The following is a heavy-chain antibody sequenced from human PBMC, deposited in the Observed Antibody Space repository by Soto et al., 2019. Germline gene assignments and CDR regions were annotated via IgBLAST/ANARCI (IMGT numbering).Heavy chain of an antibody. V-gene: IGHV4-39*01. CDR1: GGSISSSSYY. Sequence: PSETLSLTCTVSGGSISSSSYYWGWIRQPPGKGLEWIGSIYYSGSTYYNPSLKSRVTISVDTSKNQFSLKLSSVTAADTAVYYCARHCGCAAVDTVSDYGMAVWGQGTTVTVSS. CDR2: IYYSGST. CDR3: ARHCGCAAVDTVSDYGMAV. D-gene: IGHD5-18*01. J-gene: IGHJ6*02.